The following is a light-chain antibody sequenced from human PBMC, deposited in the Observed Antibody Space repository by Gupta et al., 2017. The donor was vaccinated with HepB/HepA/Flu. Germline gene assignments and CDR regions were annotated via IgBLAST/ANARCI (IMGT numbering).Light chain of an antibody. Sequence: IQITQYPSSLSASVGDRVTITCRASQRISSYLNWYQQKPGKAPKLLIYAASSLQSGVPSRFSGSGSGTDFTLTISSLQPEDFATYYCQQSYSTPPTFGQGTKLEIK. V-gene: IGKV1-39*01. J-gene: IGKJ2*01. CDR2: AAS. CDR3: QQSYSTPPT. CDR1: QRISSY.